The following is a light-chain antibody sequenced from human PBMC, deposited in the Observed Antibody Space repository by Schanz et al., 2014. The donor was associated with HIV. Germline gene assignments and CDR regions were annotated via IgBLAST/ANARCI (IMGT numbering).Light chain of an antibody. CDR2: DVT. CDR3: NSYTSSTTGV. CDR1: SSDVGSYNY. J-gene: IGLJ1*01. V-gene: IGLV2-11*01. Sequence: QSALTQPRSVSGSPGQSVTISCTGTSSDVGSYNYVSWYQQRPGKAPKLMIYDVTKRPSGVPDRFSGSKSGNTASLTISGLQAEDEADYYCNSYTSSTTGVFGTGTKVTVL.